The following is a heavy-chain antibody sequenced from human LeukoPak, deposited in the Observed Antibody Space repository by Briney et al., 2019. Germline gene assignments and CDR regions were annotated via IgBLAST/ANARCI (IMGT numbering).Heavy chain of an antibody. V-gene: IGHV4-39*07. Sequence: SETLSLTCTVFGGSISSSSYYWGWIRQPPGKGLEWIGSIYYSGSTYYNPSLKSRVTISVDTSKNQLSLKLSSVTAADTAVYFCARSGGLWLLTYYFDYWGQGTLVTASS. CDR3: ARSGGLWLLTYYFDY. D-gene: IGHD3-22*01. CDR2: IYYSGST. CDR1: GGSISSSSYY. J-gene: IGHJ4*02.